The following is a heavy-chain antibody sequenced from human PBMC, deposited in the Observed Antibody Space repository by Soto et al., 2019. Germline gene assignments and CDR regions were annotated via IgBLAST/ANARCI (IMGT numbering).Heavy chain of an antibody. D-gene: IGHD3-10*01. CDR2: IYYSGST. CDR3: ARMYYGSGSYYSPRYYYYGMDV. J-gene: IGHJ6*02. Sequence: SETLSLTCTVSGGSISSYYWSWIRQPPGKGLERIGYIYYSGSTNYNPSLKSRVTISVDTSKNQFSLKLSSVTAADTAVYYCARMYYGSGSYYSPRYYYYGMDVWGQGTTVTVSS. CDR1: GGSISSYY. V-gene: IGHV4-59*01.